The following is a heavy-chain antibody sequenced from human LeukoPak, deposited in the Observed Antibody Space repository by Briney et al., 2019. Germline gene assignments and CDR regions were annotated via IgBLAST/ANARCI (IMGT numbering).Heavy chain of an antibody. CDR1: GFTFSSYA. Sequence: GGSLRLSCAASGFTFSSYAMSWVRQAPGKGLEWVSAISGSGGSTYYADSVKGRFTISRDNSKNTLYLQMNSLRAEDTAVYYCAKDHPLYCSGGSRYDYYGMDVWGQGTTVTVSS. J-gene: IGHJ6*02. D-gene: IGHD2-15*01. CDR2: ISGSGGST. V-gene: IGHV3-23*01. CDR3: AKDHPLYCSGGSRYDYYGMDV.